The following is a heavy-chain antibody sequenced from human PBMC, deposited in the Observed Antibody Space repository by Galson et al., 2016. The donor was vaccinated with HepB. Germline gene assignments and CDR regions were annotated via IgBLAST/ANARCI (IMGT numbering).Heavy chain of an antibody. Sequence: SLRLSCAASGFSFTHAWMTWIRQAPGKGLEWVGRIQSEIEGGTTNYAAPVKGRFIISRDDSKNTLSLQMNSLQAEDTALYYCTTGVLPFAHWGQGTLVAVS. CDR2: IQSEIEGGTT. V-gene: IGHV3-15*01. J-gene: IGHJ4*02. D-gene: IGHD3-16*01. CDR3: TTGVLPFAH. CDR1: GFSFTHAW.